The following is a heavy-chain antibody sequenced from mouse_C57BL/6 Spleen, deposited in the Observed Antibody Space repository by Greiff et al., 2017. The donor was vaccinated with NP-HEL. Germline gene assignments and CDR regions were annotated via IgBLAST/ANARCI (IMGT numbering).Heavy chain of an antibody. CDR3: ARHTVVAEDWYFDV. J-gene: IGHJ1*03. V-gene: IGHV2-6-1*01. CDR1: GFSLTSYG. D-gene: IGHD1-1*01. CDR2: IWSDGST. Sequence: VMLVESGPGLVAPSQSLSITCTVSGFSLTSYGVHWVRQPPGKGLEWLVVIWSDGSTTYNSALKSRLSISKDNSKSQVFLKMNSLQTDDTAMYYCARHTVVAEDWYFDVWGTGTTVTVSS.